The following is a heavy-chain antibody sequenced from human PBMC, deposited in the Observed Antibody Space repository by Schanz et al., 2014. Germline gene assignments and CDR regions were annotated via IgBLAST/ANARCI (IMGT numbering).Heavy chain of an antibody. CDR2: LSEGGGGT. CDR3: AKYRGYYRVSGSYRELEY. D-gene: IGHD3-10*01. V-gene: IGHV3-23*01. Sequence: EVQLLESGGGLVQPGGSLRLSCAASGFTLSNYAMSWVRQAPGKGLEWVSALSEGGGGTHYADSVRGRFTISSDSSKNTLYLQMNSLRPEDTAVYYCAKYRGYYRVSGSYRELEYWGQGTLVTVSS. CDR1: GFTLSNYA. J-gene: IGHJ4*02.